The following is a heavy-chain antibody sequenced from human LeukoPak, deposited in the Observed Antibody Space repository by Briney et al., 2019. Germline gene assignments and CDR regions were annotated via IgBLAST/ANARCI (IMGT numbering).Heavy chain of an antibody. CDR3: ARDQHYATDY. CDR1: GYMFSSYN. D-gene: IGHD2-2*01. V-gene: IGHV1-46*03. J-gene: IGHJ4*02. CDR2: VSSSGVNT. Sequence: ASVKVSCKASGYMFSSYNMQWVRQAPGQGFEWMGMVSSSGVNTKYAQKFRGRITMTSDTSTSTVYMELSSLISDDTAVYYCARDQHYATDYWGQGTLVTVCS.